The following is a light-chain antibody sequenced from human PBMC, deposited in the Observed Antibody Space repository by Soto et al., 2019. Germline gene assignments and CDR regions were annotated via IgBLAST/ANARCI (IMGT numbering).Light chain of an antibody. CDR1: QSVSSSY. Sequence: EIVLTQSPGTLSLSPGERATLSCRASQSVSSSYLAWYQQKPGQAPRLLIYGASFRATGIPDRFSGSGSGTDFTLEISRVETDDVGIYYCMQSTQLPPTFGQGTRLEIK. V-gene: IGKV3-20*01. CDR2: GAS. CDR3: MQSTQLPPT. J-gene: IGKJ5*01.